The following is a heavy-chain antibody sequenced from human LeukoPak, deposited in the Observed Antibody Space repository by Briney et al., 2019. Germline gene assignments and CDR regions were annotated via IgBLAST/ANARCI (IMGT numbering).Heavy chain of an antibody. J-gene: IGHJ4*02. V-gene: IGHV3-23*01. CDR1: GFTFSSYW. CDR2: ISGSGGST. Sequence: TGGSLRHSCEASGFTFSSYWMSWVRQAPGKGLEWVSAISGSGGSTYYADSVKGRFTISRDNSKNTLYLQMNSLRAEDTAVYYCATDQVVTAIAYFDYWGQGTLVTVSS. D-gene: IGHD2-21*02. CDR3: ATDQVVTAIAYFDY.